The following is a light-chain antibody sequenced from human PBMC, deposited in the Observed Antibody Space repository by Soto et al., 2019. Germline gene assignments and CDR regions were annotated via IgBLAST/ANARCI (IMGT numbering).Light chain of an antibody. CDR2: GAS. Sequence: EIVLTQSPGTLSLSPGERATLSCRASQSINRNLAWYQQKPGQAPRLLIYGASSRATGIPDRFSGSGSGTDFTLTISRLEPEDFAVYYCQQYGSSLFTFGQGTRLEN. CDR3: QQYGSSLFT. V-gene: IGKV3-20*01. CDR1: QSINRN. J-gene: IGKJ5*01.